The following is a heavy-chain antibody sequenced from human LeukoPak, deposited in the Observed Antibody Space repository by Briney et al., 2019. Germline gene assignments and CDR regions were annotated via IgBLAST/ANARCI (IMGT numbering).Heavy chain of an antibody. J-gene: IGHJ3*02. CDR1: GGTFSSYP. D-gene: IGHD3-10*01. V-gene: IGHV1-69*02. CDR2: IIPILGIA. Sequence: ASVKVSCKASGGTFSSYPISWVRQAPGQGLEWMGRIIPILGIANYAQKFQGRVTITADKSTSTDYMELSSLRSEDTGVYYCARPRYYYGSGRTPGAFDIWGQGTMVTVSS. CDR3: ARPRYYYGSGRTPGAFDI.